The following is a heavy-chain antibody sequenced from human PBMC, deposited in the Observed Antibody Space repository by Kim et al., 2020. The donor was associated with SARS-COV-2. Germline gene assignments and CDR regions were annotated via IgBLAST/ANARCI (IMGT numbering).Heavy chain of an antibody. V-gene: IGHV4-39*01. Sequence: PPLKSRAPISVDTSKNQFALKLSSVTAADTAVYYCARLGVLGPKKGIDYWGQGTLVTVSS. D-gene: IGHD3-16*01. CDR3: ARLGVLGPKKGIDY. J-gene: IGHJ4*02.